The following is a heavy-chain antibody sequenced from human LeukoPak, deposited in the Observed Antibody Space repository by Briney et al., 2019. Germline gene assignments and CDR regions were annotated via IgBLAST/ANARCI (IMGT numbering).Heavy chain of an antibody. CDR2: IYPDDSDT. Sequence: GESLKISCTGSGYSFTSYWIGWVRQVPGKGLEWMGIIYPDDSDTRYSPSFEGQVTISADKSTGAAYLQWSSLKASDTAMYYCTRHATYYYESTGYSDFWGQGTLVTVSS. D-gene: IGHD3-22*01. CDR3: TRHATYYYESTGYSDF. CDR1: GYSFTSYW. V-gene: IGHV5-51*01. J-gene: IGHJ4*02.